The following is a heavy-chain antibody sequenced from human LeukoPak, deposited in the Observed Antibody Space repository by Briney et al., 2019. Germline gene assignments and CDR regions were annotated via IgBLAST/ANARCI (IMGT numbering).Heavy chain of an antibody. J-gene: IGHJ4*02. CDR3: ARVHDIASLDY. Sequence: SETLSLTCTVSGGSISSSRYYWGWIRQPPGKGLECIGEIYHTGSTKYNPSLKSRVTISVDKSKNQFSLKLSSVTAADTAVYYCARVHDIASLDYWGQGTLVTVSS. V-gene: IGHV4-39*07. D-gene: IGHD5-12*01. CDR2: IYHTGST. CDR1: GGSISSSRYY.